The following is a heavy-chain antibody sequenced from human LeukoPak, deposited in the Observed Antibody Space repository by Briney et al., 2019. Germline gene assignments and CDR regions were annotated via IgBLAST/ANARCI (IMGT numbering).Heavy chain of an antibody. D-gene: IGHD1-26*01. CDR1: GFPFCIYR. Sequence: PGGPLRLSCGACGFPFCIYRMHCPRHARGKPLVCVSRINSYGSSTSYADSVKGRFTISRDNAKNTLYLQMNSLRAEDTAVYYCARVSSGSYFGYYYYYMDVWGKGTTVTVSS. CDR2: INSYGSST. V-gene: IGHV3-74*01. CDR3: ARVSSGSYFGYYYYYMDV. J-gene: IGHJ6*03.